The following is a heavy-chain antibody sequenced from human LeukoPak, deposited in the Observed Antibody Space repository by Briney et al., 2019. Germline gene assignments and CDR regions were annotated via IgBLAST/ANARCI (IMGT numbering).Heavy chain of an antibody. CDR2: IYYSGST. CDR1: GGSVSSGSYY. D-gene: IGHD3-3*01. CDR3: ARHTYDFWSGYYGN. V-gene: IGHV4-39*01. J-gene: IGHJ4*02. Sequence: SETLSLTCTVSGGSVSSGSYYWGWIRQPPGKGLEWIGSIYYSGSTYYNPSLKSRVTISVDTSKNQFSLKLSSVTAADTAVYYCARHTYDFWSGYYGNWGQGTLVTVSS.